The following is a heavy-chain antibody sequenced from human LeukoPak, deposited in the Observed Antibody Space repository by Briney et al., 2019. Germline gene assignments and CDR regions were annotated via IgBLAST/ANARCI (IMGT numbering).Heavy chain of an antibody. D-gene: IGHD2-15*01. Sequence: GGSLRLSCAASGFTFNSYAMSWVRQAPGKGLEWVSGILERGGTKYYADSVKGRFTISRDNSKNTLYLQMNSLRAEDTAIYYCAKDYSLCRIGGSCDPLFDCWGQGILVTVSS. V-gene: IGHV3-23*01. CDR2: ILERGGTK. J-gene: IGHJ4*02. CDR1: GFTFNSYA. CDR3: AKDYSLCRIGGSCDPLFDC.